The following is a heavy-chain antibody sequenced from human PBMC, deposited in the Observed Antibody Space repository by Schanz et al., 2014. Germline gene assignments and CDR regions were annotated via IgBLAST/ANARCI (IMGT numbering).Heavy chain of an antibody. CDR2: INTHTGNP. CDR3: AREDYLDSSGYSCGY. J-gene: IGHJ4*02. D-gene: IGHD3-22*01. CDR1: GYTFTGYY. V-gene: IGHV7-4-1*02. Sequence: QVQLVQSGGEVKTPGASVKVSCKASGYTFTGYYLHWVRQAPGQGLEWMGWINTHTGNPTYAQGFTGRFVFSLDTSVSTAYLQISSLKADDTAVYYCAREDYLDSSGYSCGYWGQGTLVTVSS.